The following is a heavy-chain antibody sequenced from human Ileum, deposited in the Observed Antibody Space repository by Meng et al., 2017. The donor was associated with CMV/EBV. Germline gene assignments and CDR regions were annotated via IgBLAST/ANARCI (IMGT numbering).Heavy chain of an antibody. V-gene: IGHV1-2*02. Sequence: ASVKVSCKASGYTFTDFYIHWVRQAPGQGLEWMGWINPRNGDKNYAWKFQGRVAMTRDTSISTAYMELRSLRSDDTAVYYCSRDGVVCSQTKCRGLDSWGLGILVTVSS. CDR1: GYTFTDFY. D-gene: IGHD3-3*01. J-gene: IGHJ4*02. CDR2: INPRNGDK. CDR3: SRDGVVCSQTKCRGLDS.